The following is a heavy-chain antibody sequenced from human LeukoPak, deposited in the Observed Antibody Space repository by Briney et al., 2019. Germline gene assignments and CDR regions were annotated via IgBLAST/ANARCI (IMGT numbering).Heavy chain of an antibody. CDR1: GGSINSYF. V-gene: IGHV4-59*01. CDR3: ASELKVGNTGYYFDY. J-gene: IGHJ4*02. Sequence: SETLSLTXTVSGGSINSYFWSWIRQPPGKGLEWIGYISYSGSTNYNPSLKSRVTISLDTSKNQFSLKLNSVTAADTAVYYCASELKVGNTGYYFDYWGQGALVTVSS. D-gene: IGHD2/OR15-2a*01. CDR2: ISYSGST.